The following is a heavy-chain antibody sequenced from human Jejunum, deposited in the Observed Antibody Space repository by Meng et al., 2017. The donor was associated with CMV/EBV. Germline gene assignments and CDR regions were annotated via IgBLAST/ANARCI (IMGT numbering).Heavy chain of an antibody. D-gene: IGHD1-26*01. J-gene: IGHJ4*02. CDR3: VKSSGTYFPAFDS. Sequence: SGCIFSGHYRSWVRQAPGKGMEWIDRVRNKSHSYNTECAASVKGRFTISRDDSKNSLYLQMNSLRNEDTAVYYCVKSSGTYFPAFDSWGQGTLVTVSS. CDR1: GCIFSGHY. V-gene: IGHV3-72*01. CDR2: VRNKSHSYNT.